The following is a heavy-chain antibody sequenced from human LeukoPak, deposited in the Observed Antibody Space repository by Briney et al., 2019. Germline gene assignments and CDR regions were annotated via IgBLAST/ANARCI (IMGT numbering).Heavy chain of an antibody. CDR1: GFTFSSYA. J-gene: IGHJ6*03. V-gene: IGHV3-23*01. CDR3: ARDLRGGLVYYYYMDV. Sequence: GGSLRLSCAASGFTFSSYAMSWVRQAPGKGLEWVSAISGSGGSTYYADSVKGRFTISGDNAKNSLYLQMNSLRAEDTAVYYCARDLRGGLVYYYYMDVWGKGTTVTVSS. D-gene: IGHD3-10*01. CDR2: ISGSGGST.